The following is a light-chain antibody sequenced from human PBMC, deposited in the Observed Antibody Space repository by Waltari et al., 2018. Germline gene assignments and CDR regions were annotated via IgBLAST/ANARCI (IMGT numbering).Light chain of an antibody. CDR2: AAS. V-gene: IGKV1-39*01. Sequence: DIQMTQSPSSLSASVGDRVTITSRASQSISNYLNWYQQKPGKAPKLLSFAASSLQSGVPSRFSGSASGTDFTLTISSLQPEDFATYYCQQSYTTPRTFGQGTKVEIK. CDR1: QSISNY. J-gene: IGKJ1*01. CDR3: QQSYTTPRT.